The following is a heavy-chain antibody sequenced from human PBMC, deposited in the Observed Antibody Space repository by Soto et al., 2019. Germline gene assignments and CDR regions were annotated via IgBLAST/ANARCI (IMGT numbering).Heavy chain of an antibody. CDR2: VNAGNGDT. V-gene: IGHV1-3*01. CDR1: GYTFSTYT. CDR3: AKASSHHDGFDM. Sequence: QVQLVQSGAEVKKPGASVKVSCKASGYTFSTYTMHWVLQAPGQRFEWMGWVNAGNGDTRYSQKFQGRVTITRDTFATTGYMELSSLTSEDTAVYYCAKASSHHDGFDMWGQGTKVTVSS. J-gene: IGHJ3*02.